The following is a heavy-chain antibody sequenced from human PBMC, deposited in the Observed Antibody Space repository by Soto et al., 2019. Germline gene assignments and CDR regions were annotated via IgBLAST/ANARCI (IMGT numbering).Heavy chain of an antibody. V-gene: IGHV3-33*01. J-gene: IGHJ4*02. CDR3: GRDRSANSGYESLPDY. Sequence: QVQLVESGGGVVQPGRSLRLSCAASGFTFSSYGMHWVRQAPGKGLEWVAVIWYDGSNKYYADSVKGRFTISRDNSKNALYLQMNSLRAEDTAVYYCGRDRSANSGYESLPDYWGQGTLVTVSS. CDR1: GFTFSSYG. D-gene: IGHD5-12*01. CDR2: IWYDGSNK.